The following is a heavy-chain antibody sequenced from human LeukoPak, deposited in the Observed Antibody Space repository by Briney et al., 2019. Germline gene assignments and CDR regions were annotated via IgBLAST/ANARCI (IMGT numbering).Heavy chain of an antibody. CDR1: GGTFSSYA. D-gene: IGHD6-19*01. CDR2: IIPIFGTA. J-gene: IGHJ5*02. CDR3: AIWCAAGKSCWFDP. V-gene: IGHV1-69*13. Sequence: GASVKVSCKASGGTFSSYAISWVRQAPGQGLEWMGGIIPIFGTANYAQKFQGRATITADESTSTAYMELSSLRSEDTAVYYCAIWCAAGKSCWFDPWGQGTLVTVSS.